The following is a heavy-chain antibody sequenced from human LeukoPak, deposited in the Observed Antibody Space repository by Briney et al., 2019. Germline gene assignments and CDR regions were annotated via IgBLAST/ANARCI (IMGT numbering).Heavy chain of an antibody. J-gene: IGHJ3*02. D-gene: IGHD2-21*02. CDR1: GFAFRNNA. Sequence: GGSLSLSCVASGFAFRNNAMSWVRQAPGKGLEWVSLISDSGGSTNYADSVKGRFTISRDNSKNTLYLEMNSLRAEDTAVYYCARGGMTALVTFAFDMWGQGTMVTVSS. V-gene: IGHV3-23*01. CDR2: ISDSGGST. CDR3: ARGGMTALVTFAFDM.